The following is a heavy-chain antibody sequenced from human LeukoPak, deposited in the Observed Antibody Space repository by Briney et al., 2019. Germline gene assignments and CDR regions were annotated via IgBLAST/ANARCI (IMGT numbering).Heavy chain of an antibody. CDR1: GYTFTGYY. CDR3: ARDGLPYLYSSSWYLVY. Sequence: ASVKVSCKASGYTFTGYYMHWVRQAPGQGLEWMGWINPNSGGTNYAQKFQGRVTMTRDTSISTAYMELSRLRSDDTAVYYCARDGLPYLYSSSWYLVYWGQGTLVTVSS. V-gene: IGHV1-2*02. CDR2: INPNSGGT. D-gene: IGHD6-13*01. J-gene: IGHJ4*02.